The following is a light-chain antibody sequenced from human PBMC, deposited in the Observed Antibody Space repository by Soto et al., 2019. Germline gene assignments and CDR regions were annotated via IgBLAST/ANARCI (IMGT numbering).Light chain of an antibody. CDR2: AAS. J-gene: IGKJ1*01. V-gene: IGKV1-39*01. CDR1: QSISSY. Sequence: DIQVTQSPSSLSASVGDRVTITCRASQSISSYLNWYQQKPGKAPKLLIYAASSLQGGVPSRFSGSGSGTDFTLTISSLQPEDFATYYCQQGYSSPETFGQGTKVEI. CDR3: QQGYSSPET.